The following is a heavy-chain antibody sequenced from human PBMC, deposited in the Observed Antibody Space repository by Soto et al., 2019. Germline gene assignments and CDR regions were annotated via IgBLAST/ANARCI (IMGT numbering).Heavy chain of an antibody. D-gene: IGHD5-12*01. CDR1: GFSLSTSGVG. CDR3: AHRLEGDGYNRPFDY. J-gene: IGHJ4*02. V-gene: IGHV2-5*02. CDR2: IYWDDDK. Sequence: QITLKESGPTLVKPTQTLTLTCTFSGFSLSTSGVGVGWIRQPPGKALEWLALIYWDDDKRYSPSLKSRLTLTKHTSKNQVLLTMTNMDPVDTATYYCAHRLEGDGYNRPFDYWGQGTLVTVSS.